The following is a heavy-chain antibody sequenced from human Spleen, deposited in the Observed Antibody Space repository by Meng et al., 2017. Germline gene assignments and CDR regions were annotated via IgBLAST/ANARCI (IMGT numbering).Heavy chain of an antibody. D-gene: IGHD7-27*01. Sequence: SETLSLTCTVSGGSVSSGSYYWSWIRQPPGKGLEWIGYIYYSGSTNYNPSLKSRVTISVDTSKNQFSLKLSSVTAADTAVYYCAVGTFDIWGQGTMVTVSS. CDR3: AVGTFDI. CDR1: GGSVSSGSYY. CDR2: IYYSGST. V-gene: IGHV4-61*01. J-gene: IGHJ3*02.